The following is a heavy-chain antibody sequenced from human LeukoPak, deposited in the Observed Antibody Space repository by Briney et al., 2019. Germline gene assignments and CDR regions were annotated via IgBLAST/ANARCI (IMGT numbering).Heavy chain of an antibody. CDR2: ISGSGAST. CDR3: AKGEVVAANYFDY. V-gene: IGHV3-23*01. Sequence: GGSLRLSCAASGFTFSSYSMNWVRQAPGKGLEWVSGISGSGASTYYADSVKGRFTISRDNSKNTLYLQMKSLRAEDTAVYYCAKGEVVAANYFDYWGQGTLVTVSS. CDR1: GFTFSSYS. D-gene: IGHD2-15*01. J-gene: IGHJ4*02.